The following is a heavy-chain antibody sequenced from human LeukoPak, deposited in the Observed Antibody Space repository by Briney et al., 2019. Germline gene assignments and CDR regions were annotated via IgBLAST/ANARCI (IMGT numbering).Heavy chain of an antibody. V-gene: IGHV4-4*02. CDR3: TRESGPYCPFGY. Sequence: SETPSLTCGVPGGSITSTNWWSWARKPQGQGLEWIVEISLTGRTNYNPSLVGRVIMSLDESRNQLSLTLTSVTAADTAMYYCTRESGPYCPFGYWGQGTLVVVPS. CDR1: GGSITSTNW. CDR2: ISLTGRT. J-gene: IGHJ4*02. D-gene: IGHD1-26*01.